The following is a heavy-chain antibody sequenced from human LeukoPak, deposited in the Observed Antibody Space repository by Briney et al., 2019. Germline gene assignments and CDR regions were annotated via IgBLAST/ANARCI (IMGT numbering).Heavy chain of an antibody. CDR3: ARGLGPYYYDSSGYQGGDY. J-gene: IGHJ4*02. CDR1: GFTFSSYS. V-gene: IGHV3-21*01. CDR2: ISSSSSYI. D-gene: IGHD3-22*01. Sequence: GGSLRLSCAASGFTFSSYSMNWVRQAPGKGLEWVSSISSSSSYIYYADSVKGRFTISRDNAKNSLYLQMNSLRAEDTAVYYCARGLGPYYYDSSGYQGGDYWGQGTLVTVSS.